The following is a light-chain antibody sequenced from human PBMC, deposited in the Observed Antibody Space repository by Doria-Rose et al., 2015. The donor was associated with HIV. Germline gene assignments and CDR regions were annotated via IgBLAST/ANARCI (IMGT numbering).Light chain of an antibody. CDR3: HQYGTSWT. CDR1: QSFSSTY. CDR2: DGS. Sequence: TQSPGTLSLSPGERATLSYRASQSFSSTYLAWYQQKPGQAPSLLIYDGSTRATGIPDRFSASGSGTDFTLTTNRLEPEDFALYYCHQYGTSWTFGQGTKVEI. J-gene: IGKJ1*01. V-gene: IGKV3-20*01.